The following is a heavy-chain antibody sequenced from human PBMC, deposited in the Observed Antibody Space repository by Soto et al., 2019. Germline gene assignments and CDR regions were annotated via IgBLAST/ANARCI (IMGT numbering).Heavy chain of an antibody. CDR2: ISGNGGST. V-gene: IGHV3-23*01. Sequence: EVQLLESGGGLVEPGGSLRLSCAASGFHFSIYAMGWVRQAPGKGLEWVSVISGNGGSTYYPDSVKGRFSISRDISKNTLFLEMHSVRADDTAIYYCAGLGGYSGYDPFDYWGQGTLVTVSS. CDR3: AGLGGYSGYDPFDY. J-gene: IGHJ4*02. CDR1: GFHFSIYA. D-gene: IGHD5-12*01.